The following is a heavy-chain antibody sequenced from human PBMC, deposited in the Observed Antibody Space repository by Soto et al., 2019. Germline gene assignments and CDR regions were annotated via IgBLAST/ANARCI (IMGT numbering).Heavy chain of an antibody. CDR3: ASLTDSDLQQPSDY. J-gene: IGHJ4*02. CDR1: GFTFSSYS. Sequence: PGGSLRLSCAASGFTFSSYSMNWVRQAPGKGLEWVSSISSGSSYIYYADSVKGRFTISRDNAKNSLYLQMNSLRAEDTAVYYCASLTDSDLQQPSDYWGQGTLVTVSS. D-gene: IGHD6-13*01. V-gene: IGHV3-21*01. CDR2: ISSGSSYI.